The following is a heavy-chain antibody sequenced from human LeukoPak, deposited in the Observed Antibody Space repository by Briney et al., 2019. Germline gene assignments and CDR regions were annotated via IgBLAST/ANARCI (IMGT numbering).Heavy chain of an antibody. CDR1: GGSISSYY. Sequence: SETLSLTCTVSGGSISSYYWNWIRQPPGKGLEWIGYIYYSGITNYNPSLKSRVTISVDTSKNQFSLKLSSVTAADTAVYYCTRAIRGVIINYYYYYMDVWGKGTTVTISS. CDR3: TRAIRGVIINYYYYYMDV. CDR2: IYYSGIT. V-gene: IGHV4-59*01. J-gene: IGHJ6*03. D-gene: IGHD3-10*01.